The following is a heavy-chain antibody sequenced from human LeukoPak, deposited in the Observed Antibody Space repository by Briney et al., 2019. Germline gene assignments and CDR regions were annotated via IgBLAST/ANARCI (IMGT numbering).Heavy chain of an antibody. CDR1: GGSISTYY. CDR2: IYYSGST. CDR3: ARESVYSGRYYAFDI. J-gene: IGHJ3*02. D-gene: IGHD1-26*01. Sequence: SEPLSLTCTVSGGSISTYYWSWIRQPPGKGLEWIGYIYYSGSTNYNPSLKSRVTISVAMSKNQFSLKLSSVTAADTAVYYCARESVYSGRYYAFDIWGQGRMVTVSS. V-gene: IGHV4-59*01.